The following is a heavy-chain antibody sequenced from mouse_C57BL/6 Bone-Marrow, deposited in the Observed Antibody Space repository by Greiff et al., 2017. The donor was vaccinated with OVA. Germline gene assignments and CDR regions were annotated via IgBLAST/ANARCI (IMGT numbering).Heavy chain of an antibody. CDR2: ISYSGST. CDR3: ARYSHYYGSSSYWYFDV. V-gene: IGHV3-8*01. J-gene: IGHJ1*03. D-gene: IGHD1-1*01. Sequence: VQLKESGPGLAKPSQPLSLTCSVTGYSITSAYWNWIRKFPGNKLEYMGYISYSGSTYYNPSLKSRISLTRDTSTNQYDLQLQSVTTGDTATYYCARYSHYYGSSSYWYFDVWGTGTTVTVSS. CDR1: GYSITSAY.